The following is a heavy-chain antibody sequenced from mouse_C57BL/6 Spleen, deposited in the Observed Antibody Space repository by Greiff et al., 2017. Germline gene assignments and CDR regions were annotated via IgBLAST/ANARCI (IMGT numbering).Heavy chain of an antibody. J-gene: IGHJ2*01. V-gene: IGHV1-75*01. CDR2: IFPGSGST. D-gene: IGHD2-5*01. Sequence: QVQLQQSGPELVKPGASVKISCKASGYTFTDYYINWVKQRPGQGLEWIGWIFPGSGSTYYNEKFKGKATLTVGKSSSTAYMLLSSLTSEDSAVYCGAKESNYRYFDYWGQGTTLTVSS. CDR3: AKESNYRYFDY. CDR1: GYTFTDYY.